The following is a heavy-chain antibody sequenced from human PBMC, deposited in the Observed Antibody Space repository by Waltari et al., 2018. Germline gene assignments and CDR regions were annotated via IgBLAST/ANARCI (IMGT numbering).Heavy chain of an antibody. CDR1: GFTFSSYW. J-gene: IGHJ5*02. CDR3: ARDLYSSGWSPSNWFDP. Sequence: EVQLVESGGGLVQPGGSLRLSCAASGFTFSSYWMHWVRQAPGKGLVSVSRINSDGSSTSYADSVKGRFTISRDNAKNTLYLQMNSLRAEDTAVYYCARDLYSSGWSPSNWFDPWGQGTLVTVSS. V-gene: IGHV3-74*01. CDR2: INSDGSST. D-gene: IGHD6-19*01.